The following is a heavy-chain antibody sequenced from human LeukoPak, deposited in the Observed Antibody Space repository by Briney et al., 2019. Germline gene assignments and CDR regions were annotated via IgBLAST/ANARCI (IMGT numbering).Heavy chain of an antibody. CDR2: ISYDGSNK. D-gene: IGHD5-12*01. V-gene: IGHV3-30*18. CDR1: GFTFSNSG. J-gene: IGHJ4*02. Sequence: GGSLRLSCAAYGFTFSNSGMHWVRQAPGKGLEWVAVISYDGSNKYYADSVKGRVTISRDNSKNTLYLQMNSLRAEDTALYYCAKAPGTASGYDLVLDDWGQVTLVTVSS. CDR3: AKAPGTASGYDLVLDD.